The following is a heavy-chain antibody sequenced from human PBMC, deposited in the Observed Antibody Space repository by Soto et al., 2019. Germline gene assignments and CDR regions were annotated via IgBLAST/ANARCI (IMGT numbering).Heavy chain of an antibody. Sequence: QVQLVQSGAEVKKPGSSVKVSCKASGGTFSSYTISWVRQAPGQGLEWMGRIIPILGIANYAQKFQGRVTITADNSTSTAYMELSSLRSEDTAVYYCARSLVATIGGPYYYGMDVWGQGTTVTVSS. CDR3: ARSLVATIGGPYYYGMDV. CDR2: IIPILGIA. D-gene: IGHD5-12*01. CDR1: GGTFSSYT. J-gene: IGHJ6*02. V-gene: IGHV1-69*02.